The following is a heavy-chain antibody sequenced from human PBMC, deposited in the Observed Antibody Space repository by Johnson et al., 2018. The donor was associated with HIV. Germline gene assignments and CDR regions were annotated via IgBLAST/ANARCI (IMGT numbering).Heavy chain of an antibody. J-gene: IGHJ3*02. Sequence: EVQLVESGGGLVQPGRSLRLSCAASGFTFDDYAMHWVRQAPGKGLEWVSGISWNSGSIGYADSVKGRFTISRDNAKNSLYLQMNSLRAEDTAVYYCASPLPTGTTSLDALDIWGQGTMVTVSS. V-gene: IGHV3-9*01. CDR3: ASPLPTGTTSLDALDI. CDR2: ISWNSGSI. D-gene: IGHD1-7*01. CDR1: GFTFDDYA.